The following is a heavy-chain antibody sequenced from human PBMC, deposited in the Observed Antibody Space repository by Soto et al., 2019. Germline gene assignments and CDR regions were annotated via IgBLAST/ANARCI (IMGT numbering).Heavy chain of an antibody. V-gene: IGHV1-18*01. CDR3: ARTLGYCSGGSCYGYY. CDR1: GYTFTSYG. Sequence: ASVKVSCKASGYTFTSYGFNWVQQAPGQGLEWMGWISAYNDNTNYAQKLQGRVTMTTDTSTSTAYMELRSLRSDDTAVYYCARTLGYCSGGSCYGYYWGQGTLVTVSS. D-gene: IGHD2-15*01. J-gene: IGHJ4*02. CDR2: ISAYNDNT.